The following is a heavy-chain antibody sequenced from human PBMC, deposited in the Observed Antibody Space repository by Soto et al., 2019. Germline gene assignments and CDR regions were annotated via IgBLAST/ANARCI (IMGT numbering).Heavy chain of an antibody. CDR3: ARDLDGYNRPLDY. CDR2: ISGSGGST. J-gene: IGHJ4*02. Sequence: GGSLRLSCAASGFTFSSYALSWVRQAPGKGLEWVSAISGSGGSTYYADSVKGRFTISRDNSKNTLYLQMNSLRAEDTAVYYCARDLDGYNRPLDYWGQGTLVTVSS. V-gene: IGHV3-23*01. D-gene: IGHD5-12*01. CDR1: GFTFSSYA.